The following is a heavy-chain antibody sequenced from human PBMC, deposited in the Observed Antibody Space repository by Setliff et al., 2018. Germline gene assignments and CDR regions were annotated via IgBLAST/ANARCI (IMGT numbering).Heavy chain of an antibody. Sequence: SVKVSCKASGGTFSSYAISWVRQAPGQGLEWMGRIIPIFGTANYAQTFQGRVTITADKSTSTAYMELSSLRSEDTAVYYCARDPPHDFWSGYYGRGGYYYYMDVWGKGTTVTVSS. D-gene: IGHD3-3*01. CDR1: GGTFSSYA. CDR2: IIPIFGTA. J-gene: IGHJ6*03. CDR3: ARDPPHDFWSGYYGRGGYYYYMDV. V-gene: IGHV1-69*06.